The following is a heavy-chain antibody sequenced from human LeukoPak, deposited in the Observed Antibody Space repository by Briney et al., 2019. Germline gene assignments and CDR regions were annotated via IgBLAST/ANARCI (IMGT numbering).Heavy chain of an antibody. CDR2: IWYDGSNK. J-gene: IGHJ4*02. CDR1: GFTFSSYG. CDR3: AKDSCSGGSCYSYFDY. D-gene: IGHD2-15*01. V-gene: IGHV3-33*06. Sequence: GRSLRLSCAASGFTFSSYGMHWVRQAPGKGLEWVAVIWYDGSNKYYADSVKGRFAISRDSSKNTLYLQMNSLRAEDTAVYYCAKDSCSGGSCYSYFDYWGQGTLVTVSS.